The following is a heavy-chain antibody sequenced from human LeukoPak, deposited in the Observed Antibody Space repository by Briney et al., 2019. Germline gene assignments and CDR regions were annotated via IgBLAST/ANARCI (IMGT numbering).Heavy chain of an antibody. CDR3: ARGLAVAGDCMDV. CDR2: INSDGTMT. D-gene: IGHD6-19*01. CDR1: GFTIRNYW. Sequence: PGGSLRLSCGASGFTIRNYWMHWVRQAPGKGLVWVSRINSDGTMTNYADSVKGRFTISRDNAKNTLHLQMNSLRAEDTAVYYCARGLAVAGDCMDVWGQGTTVTVSS. V-gene: IGHV3-74*01. J-gene: IGHJ6*02.